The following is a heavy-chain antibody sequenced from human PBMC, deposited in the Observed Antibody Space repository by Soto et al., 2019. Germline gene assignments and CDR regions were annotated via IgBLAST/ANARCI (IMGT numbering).Heavy chain of an antibody. Sequence: QVQLVQSGTEVKKPGASVKVSCKASGYTFTNYAMQWVRQAPGQRLEWMGWINAGNGNTRYSQNFQGRVTITRDTPASTTDKELSSLITHDAGGYYCARGIGTMARGAYYFDHWGQGTLVTVSS. D-gene: IGHD3-10*01. CDR2: INAGNGNT. CDR3: ARGIGTMARGAYYFDH. V-gene: IGHV1-3*01. J-gene: IGHJ4*02. CDR1: GYTFTNYA.